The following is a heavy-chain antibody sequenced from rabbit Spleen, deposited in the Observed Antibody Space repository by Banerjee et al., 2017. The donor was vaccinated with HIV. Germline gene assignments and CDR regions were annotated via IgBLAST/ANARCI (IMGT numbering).Heavy chain of an antibody. Sequence: QELVESGGGLIQPGESLKLTCTASGFSFSNKVVMCWVRQAPGKGLEWIACINGVTGKAVYANWAKGRFTFSKTSSTTVTLQMTSLTAADTATYFCARDAGTSFSTYGMDLWGPGTLVTVS. D-gene: IGHD8-1*01. CDR2: INGVTGKA. V-gene: IGHV1S40*01. J-gene: IGHJ6*01. CDR3: ARDAGTSFSTYGMDL. CDR1: GFSFSNKVV.